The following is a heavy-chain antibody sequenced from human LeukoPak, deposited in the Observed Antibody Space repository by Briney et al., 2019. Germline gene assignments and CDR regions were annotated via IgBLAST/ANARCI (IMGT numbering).Heavy chain of an antibody. CDR1: GYTFTGYY. V-gene: IGHV1-2*06. CDR2: INPNSGGT. Sequence: ASVKVFCKASGYTFTGYYMHWVRQAPGQGLEWMGRINPNSGGTNYAQKFKGRVTMTRDTSISTAYMEMSRLRSDDTAVYYCARAPRGTMAPIKLWPSDKYYFDYWGQGTLVTVSS. CDR3: ARAPRGTMAPIKLWPSDKYYFDY. J-gene: IGHJ4*02. D-gene: IGHD5-18*01.